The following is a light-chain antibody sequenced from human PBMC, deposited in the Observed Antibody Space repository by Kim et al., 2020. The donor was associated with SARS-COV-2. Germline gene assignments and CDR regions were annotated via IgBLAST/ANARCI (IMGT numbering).Light chain of an antibody. CDR2: LTSDGSH. CDR1: SGHSSYA. V-gene: IGLV4-69*01. CDR3: QTWGTGIRV. Sequence: SVKLTCTLSSGHSSYAIAWHQQQPEKGPRYLMKLTSDGSHSKGDGIPDRFSGSSSGAERYLTISSLQSEDEADYYCQTWGTGIRVFGGGTQLTVL. J-gene: IGLJ3*02.